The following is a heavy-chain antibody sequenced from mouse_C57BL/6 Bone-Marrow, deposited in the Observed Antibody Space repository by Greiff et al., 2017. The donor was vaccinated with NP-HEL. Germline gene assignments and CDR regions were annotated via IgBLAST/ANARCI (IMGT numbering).Heavy chain of an antibody. Sequence: QVQLKESDAELVKPGASVKISCKVSGYTFTDHTIHWMKQRPEQGLEWIGYIYPRDGSTKYNEKFKGKATLTADKSSSTAYKQRNSLTSEDSAVYFCARGFITTVVAEYYAMDYWGQGTSVTVSS. CDR3: ARGFITTVVAEYYAMDY. D-gene: IGHD1-1*01. CDR1: GYTFTDHT. V-gene: IGHV1-78*01. J-gene: IGHJ4*01. CDR2: IYPRDGST.